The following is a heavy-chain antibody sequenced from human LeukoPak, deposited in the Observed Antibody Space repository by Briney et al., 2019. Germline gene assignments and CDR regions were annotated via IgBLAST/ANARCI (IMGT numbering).Heavy chain of an antibody. CDR2: VSGSTGDT. CDR1: GFNFDTYA. Sequence: GSLRLSCAASGFNFDTYAMGWVRQAPGKGLEWVSSVSGSTGDTFYADSVQGRFTIPRDNSRSTLYLQMNSLRVEDTAFYHCVCDWGLDYWGQGTLVTVSS. V-gene: IGHV3-23*01. D-gene: IGHD3-16*01. J-gene: IGHJ4*02. CDR3: VCDWGLDY.